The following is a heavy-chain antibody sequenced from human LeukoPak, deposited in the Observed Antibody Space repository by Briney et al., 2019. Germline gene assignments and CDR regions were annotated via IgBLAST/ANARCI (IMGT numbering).Heavy chain of an antibody. CDR3: AKDMGGGELQYYGMDV. D-gene: IGHD1-26*01. CDR2: ISWNSGSI. V-gene: IGHV3-9*01. J-gene: IGHJ6*02. CDR1: GFTFDDYA. Sequence: GRSLRLSCAASGFTFDDYAMHWVRQAPGKGLEWVSGISWNSGSIGYADSVKGRFTISRDNAKNSLYLQMNSLRAEDTALYYCAKDMGGGELQYYGMDVWGQGATVTVSS.